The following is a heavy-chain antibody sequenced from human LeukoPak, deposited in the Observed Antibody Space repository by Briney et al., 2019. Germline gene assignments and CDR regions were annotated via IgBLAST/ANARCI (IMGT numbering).Heavy chain of an antibody. CDR3: ATMELEQGDY. CDR2: IKADGSEK. V-gene: IGHV3-7*01. J-gene: IGHJ4*02. CDR1: GFTFTNYW. Sequence: GGSLRLSCAASGFTFTNYWMSWVRQAPGKGLEWVANIKADGSEKYYVDSVKGRFTISRDNAKNSLYLQMNSLRAEDTAVYYCATMELEQGDYWGQGTLATVSS. D-gene: IGHD1/OR15-1a*01.